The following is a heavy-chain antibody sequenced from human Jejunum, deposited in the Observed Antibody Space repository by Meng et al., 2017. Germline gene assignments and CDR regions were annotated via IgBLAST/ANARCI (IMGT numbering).Heavy chain of an antibody. J-gene: IGHJ4*02. CDR1: GFTFSNFA. D-gene: IGHD5-12*01. Sequence: GESLKISCTASGFTFSNFAMHWVRQAPGKGLEWVAVISYDGTTKDYTDSVNVRFTISRDKSKNTLYLQMDSLRPEDTAMYCCASDPMDIVACFDYWGQGTLVTVSS. V-gene: IGHV3-30-3*01. CDR3: ASDPMDIVACFDY. CDR2: ISYDGTTK.